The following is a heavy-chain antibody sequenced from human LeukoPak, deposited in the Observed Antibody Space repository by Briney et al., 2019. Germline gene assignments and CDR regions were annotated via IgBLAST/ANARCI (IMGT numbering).Heavy chain of an antibody. CDR2: IYISGST. CDR3: AGRGDGPYSSSWSPFDY. D-gene: IGHD6-13*01. CDR1: GGSISSYY. J-gene: IGHJ4*02. Sequence: KPSESLSLTCTVSGGSISSYYWSWIRQPAGKGLEWIGRIYISGSTNYNPSLKSRVTMSVDTSTNPFSLKMSSVTAEDTAVYYCAGRGDGPYSSSWSPFDYWGQGTLVTVSS. V-gene: IGHV4-4*07.